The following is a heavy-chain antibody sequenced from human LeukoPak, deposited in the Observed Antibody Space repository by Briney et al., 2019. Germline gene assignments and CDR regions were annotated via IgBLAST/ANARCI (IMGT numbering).Heavy chain of an antibody. D-gene: IGHD1-26*01. CDR2: INSDGSYT. Sequence: GGSLRLSCAASGFTFSRYWMHWVRQAPGKGLVWVSRINSDGSYTSYADFVKGRFTISRDNAKNTVYLQMSSLRAEDTAVYYCARDGGWELRIYVGDDAFDIWGQGTMVTVSS. V-gene: IGHV3-74*01. CDR1: GFTFSRYW. J-gene: IGHJ3*02. CDR3: ARDGGWELRIYVGDDAFDI.